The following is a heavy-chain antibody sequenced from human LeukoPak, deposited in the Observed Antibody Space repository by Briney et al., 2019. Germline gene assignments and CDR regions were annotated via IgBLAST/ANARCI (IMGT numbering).Heavy chain of an antibody. Sequence: SETLSLTCAVYGGSFSGYYWSWIRQPPGKGLEWIGEINHSGSTNYNPSLKSRVTISVDKSKNQFSLKLSSVTAADTAVYSCARKNIPSPRIRYSSDWNGRAFDYWGQGTLVTVSS. V-gene: IGHV4-34*01. CDR1: GGSFSGYY. J-gene: IGHJ4*02. CDR2: INHSGST. D-gene: IGHD6-25*01. CDR3: ARKNIPSPRIRYSSDWNGRAFDY.